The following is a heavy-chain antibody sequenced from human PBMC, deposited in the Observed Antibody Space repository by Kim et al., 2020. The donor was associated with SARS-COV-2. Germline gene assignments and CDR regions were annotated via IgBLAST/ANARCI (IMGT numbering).Heavy chain of an antibody. J-gene: IGHJ4*02. CDR2: ISYDGSNK. CDR3: ARDGKGGVWSQGPFDY. D-gene: IGHD3-10*01. Sequence: GGSLRLSCAASGFTFSSYAMHWVRQAPGKGLEWVAVISYDGSNKYYADSVKGRFTISRDNSKNTLYLQMNSLRAEDTAVYYCARDGKGGVWSQGPFDYWGQGTLVTVSS. CDR1: GFTFSSYA. V-gene: IGHV3-30*04.